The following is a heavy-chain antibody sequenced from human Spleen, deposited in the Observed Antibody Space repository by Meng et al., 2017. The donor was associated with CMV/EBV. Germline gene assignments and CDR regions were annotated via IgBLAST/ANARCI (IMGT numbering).Heavy chain of an antibody. Sequence: SETLSLTCIVSGDSIRSDGYYWSWIRQHSGQGLEWIGHIYYSGAGDYNPALGSRITMSVDTSKNHFFLKLNSVTAADTAVYYCARDTSSRPADSGIDVWGQGTTVTVSS. CDR3: ARDTSSRPADSGIDV. D-gene: IGHD6-13*01. V-gene: IGHV4-31*03. CDR1: GDSIRSDGYY. J-gene: IGHJ6*02. CDR2: IYYSGAG.